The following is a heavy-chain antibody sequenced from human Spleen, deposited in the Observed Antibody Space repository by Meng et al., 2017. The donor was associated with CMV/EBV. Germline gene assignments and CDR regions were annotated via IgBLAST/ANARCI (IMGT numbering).Heavy chain of an antibody. CDR1: GYTFTGYY. V-gene: IGHV1-2*02. CDR2: INPNSGGT. J-gene: IGHJ6*02. D-gene: IGHD5-12*01. Sequence: ASVKVSCKASGYTFTGYYMHWVRQAPGQGLEWMGWINPNSGGTNYAQKFQGRVTMTRDTSISTAYMELSRLRSDDTAVYYCARVNVGSGYDYYYYYGMDVWGQGTTVTDSS. CDR3: ARVNVGSGYDYYYYYGMDV.